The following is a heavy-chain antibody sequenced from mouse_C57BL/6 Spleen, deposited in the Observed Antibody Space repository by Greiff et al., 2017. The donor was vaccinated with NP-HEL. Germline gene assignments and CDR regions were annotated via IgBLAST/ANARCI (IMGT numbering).Heavy chain of an antibody. J-gene: IGHJ2*01. Sequence: DVKLVESGGGLVKPGGSLKLSCAASGFTFSSYAMSWVRQTPEKRLEWVATISDGGSYTYYPDNVKGRFTISRDNAKNNLYLQMSHLKSEDTAMYYCARDSSFITTVVATGYFDYWGQGTTLTVSS. CDR3: ARDSSFITTVVATGYFDY. CDR1: GFTFSSYA. CDR2: ISDGGSYT. D-gene: IGHD1-1*01. V-gene: IGHV5-4*01.